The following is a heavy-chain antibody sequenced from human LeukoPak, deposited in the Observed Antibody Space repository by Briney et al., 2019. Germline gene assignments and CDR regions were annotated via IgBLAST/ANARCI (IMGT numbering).Heavy chain of an antibody. Sequence: SETLSLTCAVYGGSFSGYYWSWIRQPPGKGLEWIGYISTSGSANYNPSLKSRVTISADTSKNQLSLNLSSVTAADSAVYYCARHAPGSRGDFDSWGQGTLVTVSA. CDR3: ARHAPGSRGDFDS. V-gene: IGHV4-4*09. J-gene: IGHJ4*02. CDR2: ISTSGSA. CDR1: GGSFSGYY. D-gene: IGHD2/OR15-2a*01.